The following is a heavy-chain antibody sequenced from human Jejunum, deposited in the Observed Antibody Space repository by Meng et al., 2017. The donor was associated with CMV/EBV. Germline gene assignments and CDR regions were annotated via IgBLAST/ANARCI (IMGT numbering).Heavy chain of an antibody. CDR2: ISTDGNRA. CDR1: GFTFSSYW. D-gene: IGHD1-14*01. J-gene: IGHJ4*02. V-gene: IGHV3-74*01. Sequence: LTCAGSGFTFSSYWMHWVRQDTGKGLLWVSRISTDGNRATYADSVKGRFTISRDNAKNTLYLQMSNLRAEDTAVYYCAAGFNRADYWGQGTLVTVSS. CDR3: AAGFNRADY.